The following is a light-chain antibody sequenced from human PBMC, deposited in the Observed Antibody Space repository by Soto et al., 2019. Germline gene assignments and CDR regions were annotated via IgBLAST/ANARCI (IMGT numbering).Light chain of an antibody. J-gene: IGKJ2*01. Sequence: EIVMTQSPATLSVSPGERATLSCRASQSVSTNLAWYQQKPGRAPRLLMYGASTRATGIPARFSGSGSGTEFTLPISSLQSEDFAVYYCQQYHNWPPYTFGQGTKLEIK. V-gene: IGKV3-15*01. CDR3: QQYHNWPPYT. CDR1: QSVSTN. CDR2: GAS.